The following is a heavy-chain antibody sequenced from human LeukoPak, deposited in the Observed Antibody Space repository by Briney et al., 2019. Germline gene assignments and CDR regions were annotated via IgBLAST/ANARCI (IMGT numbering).Heavy chain of an antibody. J-gene: IGHJ3*02. CDR2: INHSGST. V-gene: IGHV4-34*01. CDR3: ARHQGYHGAFDI. Sequence: SETLSLTCAVYGGSFSGYYWSWIRQPPGKGLEWIGEINHSGSTDYNPSLKSRVTISVDTSKNQFSLKLSSVTAADTAVYYCARHQGYHGAFDIWGQGTMVTVSS. D-gene: IGHD5-18*01. CDR1: GGSFSGYY.